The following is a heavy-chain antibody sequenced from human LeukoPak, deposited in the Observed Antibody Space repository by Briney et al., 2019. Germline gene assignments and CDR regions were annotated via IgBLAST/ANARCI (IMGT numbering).Heavy chain of an antibody. CDR1: GGSISSYY. D-gene: IGHD3-10*01. CDR2: IYYSGST. CDR3: AREMITMVRGVMTDYFDY. Sequence: SETLYLTCNASGGSISSYYWNWIRQPPGKGLEWIGYIYYSGSTNYNPSLKSRVTISVDTSKNQFSLKRSSVTAADTAVYYCAREMITMVRGVMTDYFDYWGQGTLVTVSS. V-gene: IGHV4-59*01. J-gene: IGHJ4*02.